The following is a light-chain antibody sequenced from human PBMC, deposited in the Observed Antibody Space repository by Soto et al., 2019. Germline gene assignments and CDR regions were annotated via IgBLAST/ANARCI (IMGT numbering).Light chain of an antibody. CDR3: QQYSTSPLT. CDR2: AAS. Sequence: IVMTQSPATLSVAPGGRVTFSCRASQGISKKVAWYQHKPGQAPRLLIFAASSRASGIPDRFSGSGSGTDFTLTIDRLEPEDFAVYYCQQYSTSPLTFGGGTKVDIK. V-gene: IGKV3-20*01. J-gene: IGKJ4*01. CDR1: QGISKK.